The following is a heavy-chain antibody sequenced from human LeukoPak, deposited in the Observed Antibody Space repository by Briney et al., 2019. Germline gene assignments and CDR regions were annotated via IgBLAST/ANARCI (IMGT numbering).Heavy chain of an antibody. Sequence: GGSLTLSCAASGFSFSTHSMNWVRHAPGRGGVWVAYISNDSTTINYADSVKGRFTISRDSAKNSLYLQMNSLRDEDTAVYYCASGLTGGGAYWGQGTLVTVSS. CDR1: GFSFSTHS. CDR3: ASGLTGGGAY. CDR2: ISNDSTTI. V-gene: IGHV3-48*02. J-gene: IGHJ4*02. D-gene: IGHD2-8*02.